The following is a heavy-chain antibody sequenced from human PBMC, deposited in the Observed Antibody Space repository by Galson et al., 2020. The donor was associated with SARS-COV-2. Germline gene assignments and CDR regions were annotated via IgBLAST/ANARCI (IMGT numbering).Heavy chain of an antibody. D-gene: IGHD4-17*01. Sequence: GGSLRLSCAASGFTFSRYAMSWVRQAPGQGLEWVSSISGSGYITYYADSVKGRFTISRDSSKNTLYLQMNSLRVEDTALYYCAKDQGNDYGDQSDYWGQGTLVTVSS. CDR1: GFTFSRYA. CDR3: AKDQGNDYGDQSDY. V-gene: IGHV3-23*01. CDR2: ISGSGYIT. J-gene: IGHJ4*02.